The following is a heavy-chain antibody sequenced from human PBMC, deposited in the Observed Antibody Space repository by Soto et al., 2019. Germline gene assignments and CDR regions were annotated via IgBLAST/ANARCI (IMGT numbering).Heavy chain of an antibody. Sequence: SETLSLTCTVSGGSISSGGYYWSWIRQHPGKGLEWIGYIYYSGSTYYNPSLKSRVTISVDTSKNQFSLKLSSVTAADTAVYYCARDGLGYCSGGSCPGHWFDPWGQGTLVTVSS. D-gene: IGHD2-15*01. J-gene: IGHJ5*02. CDR1: GGSISSGGYY. V-gene: IGHV4-31*03. CDR3: ARDGLGYCSGGSCPGHWFDP. CDR2: IYYSGST.